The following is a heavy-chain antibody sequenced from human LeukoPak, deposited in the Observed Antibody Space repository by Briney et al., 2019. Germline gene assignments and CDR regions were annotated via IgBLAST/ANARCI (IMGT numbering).Heavy chain of an antibody. D-gene: IGHD5-18*01. CDR1: GYTFTGYY. CDR2: INPNSGGT. J-gene: IGHJ4*02. CDR3: ARGYSYGLNYFDY. V-gene: IGHV1-2*02. Sequence: ASVKVSCKASGYTFTGYYMHLVRQAPGQGLEWMGWINPNSGGTNYAQKFQGRVTMTRDTSISTAYMELSRLRSDDTAVYYCARGYSYGLNYFDYWGQGTLVTVSS.